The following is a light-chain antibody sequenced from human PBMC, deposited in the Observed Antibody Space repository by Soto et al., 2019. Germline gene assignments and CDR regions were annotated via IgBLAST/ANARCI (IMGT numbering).Light chain of an antibody. J-gene: IGLJ2*01. Sequence: QSALTQPASVSGSPGQSITISCTGTSSDVGGYNYVSWYQQHPGKAPKLMIYDVSNRPSGVSNRFSGSKSGNTASLTISWLQAEDEADYYCSSYTSSSTSVVFGGGTKLTVL. CDR2: DVS. V-gene: IGLV2-14*01. CDR3: SSYTSSSTSVV. CDR1: SSDVGGYNY.